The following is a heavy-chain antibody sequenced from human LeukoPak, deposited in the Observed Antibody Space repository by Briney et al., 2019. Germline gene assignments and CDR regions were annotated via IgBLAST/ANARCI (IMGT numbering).Heavy chain of an antibody. CDR3: ATGPGAGVYYDSSGYSTDY. J-gene: IGHJ4*02. CDR1: GYTFTSYG. CDR2: FDPEDGET. V-gene: IGHV1-24*01. Sequence: ASVKVSCKASGYTFTSYGISWVRQAPGQGLEWMGGFDPEDGETIYAQKFQGRVTMTEDTSTDTAYMELSSLRSEDTAVYYCATGPGAGVYYDSSGYSTDYWGQGTLVTVSS. D-gene: IGHD3-22*01.